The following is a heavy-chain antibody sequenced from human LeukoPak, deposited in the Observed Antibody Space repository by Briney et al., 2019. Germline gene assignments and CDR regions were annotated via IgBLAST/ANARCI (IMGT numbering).Heavy chain of an antibody. J-gene: IGHJ5*02. CDR3: ARDKKVITSKVWFDP. V-gene: IGHV1-18*01. CDR1: GYTFTSYG. D-gene: IGHD3-22*01. Sequence: ASVKVSCKASGYTFTSYGISWVRQAPGQGLEWMGWISAYNGKTNYAQKLQGRVTMTTDTSTSTAYMELRSLRSDDTAVYYCARDKKVITSKVWFDPWGQGTLVTVSS. CDR2: ISAYNGKT.